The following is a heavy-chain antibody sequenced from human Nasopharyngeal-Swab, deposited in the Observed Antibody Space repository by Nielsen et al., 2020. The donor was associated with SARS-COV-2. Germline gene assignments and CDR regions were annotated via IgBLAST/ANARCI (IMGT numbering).Heavy chain of an antibody. D-gene: IGHD3-22*01. J-gene: IGHJ3*02. CDR2: ISAYNGNT. CDR1: GYTFTSYG. CDR3: AREPYYDSSGYYYSDAFDI. V-gene: IGHV1-18*04. Sequence: ASVKVSCKASGYTFTSYGISWGRQAPGQGVEGMGWISAYNGNTNYAQKLQGRVTMTTDTYTSTAYMELRSLRSDDTAVYYCAREPYYDSSGYYYSDAFDIWGQGTMVTVSS.